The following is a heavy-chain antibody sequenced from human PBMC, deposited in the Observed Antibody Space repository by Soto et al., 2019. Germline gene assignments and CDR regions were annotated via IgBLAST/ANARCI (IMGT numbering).Heavy chain of an antibody. J-gene: IGHJ4*02. Sequence: GGSLRLSCAASGFTFSSYGMHWVRQAPGKGLEWVAVISYDGSNKYYADSVKGRLTISRDNSKNTLYLQMNSLRAEDTAVYYCAKAVAGTIDYWGQGTLVTVSS. V-gene: IGHV3-30*18. CDR3: AKAVAGTIDY. CDR1: GFTFSSYG. CDR2: ISYDGSNK. D-gene: IGHD6-19*01.